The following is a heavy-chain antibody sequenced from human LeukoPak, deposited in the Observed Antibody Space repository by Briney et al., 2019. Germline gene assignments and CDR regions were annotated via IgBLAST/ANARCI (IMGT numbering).Heavy chain of an antibody. J-gene: IGHJ3*02. CDR3: ARVIGYSGYDADAFDI. V-gene: IGHV4-39*01. CDR2: IYYSGST. Sequence: PSETLSLTCTVSGGSISSSSYYWGWIRQPPGKGLEWIGSIYYSGSTYYNPSLKSRVTISVDTSKNQFSLKLSSVTAADTAVYYCARVIGYSGYDADAFDIWGQGTMVTVSS. D-gene: IGHD5-12*01. CDR1: GGSISSSSYY.